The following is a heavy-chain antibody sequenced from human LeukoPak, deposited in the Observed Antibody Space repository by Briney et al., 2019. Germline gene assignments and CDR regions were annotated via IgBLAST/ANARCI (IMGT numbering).Heavy chain of an antibody. D-gene: IGHD2-2*01. J-gene: IGHJ4*02. V-gene: IGHV1-2*02. Sequence: ASVKVSFKGSGYSFTGYYMQWVRPPPAQGLEWMGWTNTNRCGTNYAQKFQGRVTMTRDTSISTAYMELSRMRSDDTAVYDCWRAGMSKYQLWVLGYWGQGTLVTVSS. CDR3: WRAGMSKYQLWVLGY. CDR1: GYSFTGYY. CDR2: TNTNRCGT.